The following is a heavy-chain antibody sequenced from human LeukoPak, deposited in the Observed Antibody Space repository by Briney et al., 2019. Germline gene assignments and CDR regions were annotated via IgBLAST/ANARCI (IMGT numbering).Heavy chain of an antibody. V-gene: IGHV1-69*06. J-gene: IGHJ4*02. CDR3: ARSPIYGGKLDY. D-gene: IGHD4-23*01. CDR2: IIPIFGTA. CDR1: GGTFSSYA. Sequence: SVKVSCKASGGTFSSYAISWVRQAPGQGLEWMGGIIPIFGTANYAQKFQGRVTITADKSTSTAYMELSSLRSEDTAVYYCARSPIYGGKLDYWGQGTLVTVSS.